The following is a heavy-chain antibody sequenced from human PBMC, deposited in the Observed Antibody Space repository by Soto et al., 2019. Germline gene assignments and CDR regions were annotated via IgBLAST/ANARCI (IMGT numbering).Heavy chain of an antibody. CDR1: GFTFSNAW. CDR3: TTVGLRYFGWLPYYYYDVMDV. Sequence: EVQLVESGGGLVKPGGSLRLSCAASGFTFSNAWMSWVRQAPGKGLEWVGRIKSKTDGGTTDYAAPVKGRFTISRDDSKHTLYLQMIRRITEDTAVYYCTTVGLRYFGWLPYYYYDVMDVWGQGTTVTVSS. D-gene: IGHD3-9*01. V-gene: IGHV3-15*01. J-gene: IGHJ6*01. CDR2: IKSKTDGGTT.